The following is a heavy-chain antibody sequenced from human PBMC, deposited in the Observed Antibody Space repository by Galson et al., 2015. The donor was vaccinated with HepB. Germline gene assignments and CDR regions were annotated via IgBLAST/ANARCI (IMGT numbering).Heavy chain of an antibody. D-gene: IGHD2-2*01. V-gene: IGHV1-18*01. J-gene: IGHJ1*01. Sequence: SVKVSCKASGYTFTNYAIGWVRQAPGQGLEWMGWISAYNGNTNYAQKLQGRVTMTTDTSTSTAYMELRSLRSDDTAVYYCARDPVPYCSSTSCYAYFQHWGQGTLVTVSS. CDR2: ISAYNGNT. CDR3: ARDPVPYCSSTSCYAYFQH. CDR1: GYTFTNYA.